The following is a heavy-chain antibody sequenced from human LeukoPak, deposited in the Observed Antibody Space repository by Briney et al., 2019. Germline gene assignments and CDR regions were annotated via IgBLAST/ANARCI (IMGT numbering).Heavy chain of an antibody. CDR3: ARISLGAIWGYYYGMDV. V-gene: IGHV4-30-2*01. Sequence: SETLSLTCAVSGGSISSGGYSWSWIRQPPGKGLEWIGYIYHSGSTYYNPSLKSRVTISVDRSKNQFSLKLSSVTAADTAVFYCARISLGAIWGYYYGMDVWGQGTTVTVSS. D-gene: IGHD1-26*01. CDR2: IYHSGST. J-gene: IGHJ6*02. CDR1: GGSISSGGYS.